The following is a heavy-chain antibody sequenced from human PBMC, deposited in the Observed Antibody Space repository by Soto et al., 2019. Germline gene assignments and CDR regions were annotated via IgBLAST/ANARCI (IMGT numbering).Heavy chain of an antibody. CDR1: GGSISSYY. CDR2: IYYSGCT. CDR3: ARVVPMGRGVDPYYYYGMDV. D-gene: IGHD2-8*02. J-gene: IGHJ6*02. V-gene: IGHV4-59*01. Sequence: XETLSLTCTVAGGSISSYYWSWIRQPPGKGLEWIGYIYYSGCTNYNPSLKSRVTISVDTSKNQFSLKLSSVTAADTAVYYCARVVPMGRGVDPYYYYGMDVWGQGTTVTVSS.